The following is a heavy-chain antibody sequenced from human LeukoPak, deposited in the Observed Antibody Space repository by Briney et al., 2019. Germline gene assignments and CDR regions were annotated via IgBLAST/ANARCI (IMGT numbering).Heavy chain of an antibody. Sequence: PGGSLRLSCAASGFTFSSYSMNWVRQAPGKGLEWVSSISSSSSYIYYADSVKGRFTISRDNAKNSLYLQMNSLRAEDTAVYHCARNYGSGSYYDYWGQGTLVTVSS. CDR2: ISSSSSYI. CDR1: GFTFSSYS. J-gene: IGHJ4*02. D-gene: IGHD3-10*01. CDR3: ARNYGSGSYYDY. V-gene: IGHV3-21*01.